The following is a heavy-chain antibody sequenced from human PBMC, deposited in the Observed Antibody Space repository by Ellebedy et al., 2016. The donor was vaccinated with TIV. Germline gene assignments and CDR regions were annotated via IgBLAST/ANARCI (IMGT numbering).Heavy chain of an antibody. CDR1: GFSFSEYM. CDR2: IDESGSNT. J-gene: IGHJ4*02. CDR3: ARDHQGHDF. D-gene: IGHD3/OR15-3a*01. V-gene: IGHV3-11*01. Sequence: GGSLRLSCEGSGFSFSEYMMSWIRQAPGKGLEWVAHIDESGSNTHYADSVKGRFTISRDNTKKSFYLQMNSLRVEDTAVYYCARDHQGHDFWGPGSLVTVSS.